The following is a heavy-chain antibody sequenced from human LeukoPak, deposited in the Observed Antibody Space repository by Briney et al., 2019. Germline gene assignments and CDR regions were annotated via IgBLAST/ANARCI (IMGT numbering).Heavy chain of an antibody. CDR2: INPNSGGT. D-gene: IGHD5-18*01. V-gene: IGHV1-2*02. Sequence: GASVKVSCKASGYTFTGYYMHWVRQAPGQGLEWMGWINPNSGGTNYAQKFQGRVTMTRDTSISTAYMELSRLRSDDTAVYYCARGGPRDTAMVHDAFDIWGQGTMVTVSS. J-gene: IGHJ3*02. CDR3: ARGGPRDTAMVHDAFDI. CDR1: GYTFTGYY.